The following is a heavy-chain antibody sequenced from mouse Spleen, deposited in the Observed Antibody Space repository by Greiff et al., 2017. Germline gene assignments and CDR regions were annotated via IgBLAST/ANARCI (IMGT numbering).Heavy chain of an antibody. Sequence: QVQLQQPGAELVKPGASVKLSCKASGYTFTSYWMQWVKQRPGQGLEWIGEIDPSDSYTKYNQKFKGKATLTVDTSSSTAYMQLSSLTSEDSAVYYCARDPATTVVAEGYFDVWGAGTTVTVSS. CDR1: GYTFTSYW. CDR3: ARDPATTVVAEGYFDV. D-gene: IGHD1-1*01. V-gene: IGHV1-50*01. CDR2: IDPSDSYT. J-gene: IGHJ1*01.